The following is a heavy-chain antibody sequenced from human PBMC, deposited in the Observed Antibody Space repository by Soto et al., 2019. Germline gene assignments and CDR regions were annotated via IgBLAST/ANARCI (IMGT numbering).Heavy chain of an antibody. D-gene: IGHD3-16*02. V-gene: IGHV1-69*02. CDR1: GGTFSSYT. J-gene: IGHJ5*02. CDR3: ARGPKVSVIMNWFDP. CDR2: IIPILGIA. Sequence: QVQLVQSGAEVKKPGSSVKVSCKASGGTFSSYTISWVRQAPGQGLEWMGRIIPILGIANYAQKFQGRVTITADKSTSTAYMELSSLRSEDTAVYYCARGPKVSVIMNWFDPWGQGTLVTVSS.